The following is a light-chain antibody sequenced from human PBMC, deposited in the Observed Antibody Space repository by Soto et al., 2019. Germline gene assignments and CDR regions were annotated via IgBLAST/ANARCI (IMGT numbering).Light chain of an antibody. V-gene: IGKV3-15*01. Sequence: EILMTQSPATLSVSPGERVTLSCRASQSVSSYLAWYQQKPGQPPRLLIYGASTRATGIPARFSGSGSGTEFTLTIGSLQYEDFDVYYCQQYNNWPRTFGQGTKVDIK. J-gene: IGKJ1*01. CDR2: GAS. CDR3: QQYNNWPRT. CDR1: QSVSSY.